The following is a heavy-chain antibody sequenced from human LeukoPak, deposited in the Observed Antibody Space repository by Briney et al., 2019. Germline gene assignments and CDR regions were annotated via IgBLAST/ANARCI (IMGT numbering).Heavy chain of an antibody. CDR3: AKDRRAGSRATYP. CDR1: GFTFDDYA. CDR2: ISWNSGSI. J-gene: IGHJ5*02. Sequence: GRSLRLSCAASGFTFDDYAMHWVRQAPGKGLEWVSGISWNSGSIGYADSVKGRFTISRDNSKNTLYLQMNSLRAEDTAVYYCAKDRRAGSRATYPWGQGTLVTVSS. D-gene: IGHD6-19*01. V-gene: IGHV3-9*01.